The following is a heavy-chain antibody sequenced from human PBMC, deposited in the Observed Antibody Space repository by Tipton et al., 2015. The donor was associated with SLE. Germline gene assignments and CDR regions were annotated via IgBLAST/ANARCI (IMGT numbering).Heavy chain of an antibody. CDR2: IYASGST. CDR1: GGSISTGFYY. CDR3: ARVSLGELSRHSFDN. Sequence: LRLSCTVSGGSISTGFYYWTWIRIRQPAGKGLEYIGHIYASGSTNYNPSLKSRVTISVDTSKTQFSLKLTSVTAADTAVYYCARVSLGELSRHSFDNWGQGTLVTVSS. V-gene: IGHV4-61*09. D-gene: IGHD3-16*01. J-gene: IGHJ4*02.